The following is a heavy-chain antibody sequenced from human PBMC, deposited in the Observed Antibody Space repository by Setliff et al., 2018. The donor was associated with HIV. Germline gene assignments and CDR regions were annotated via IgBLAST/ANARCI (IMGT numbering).Heavy chain of an antibody. D-gene: IGHD3-16*01. CDR3: ARGGEERNMITGALDV. CDR2: ITTYNGNT. V-gene: IGHV1-18*01. CDR1: GYTFTSYG. Sequence: GASVKVSCKASGYTFTSYGISWVRQVPGQGLQWMGWITTYNGNTNYAQNFQGRVTMTTDTTTSTAYMELRGLKSDDTAVYFCARGGEERNMITGALDVWGQGSLVTVSS. J-gene: IGHJ3*01.